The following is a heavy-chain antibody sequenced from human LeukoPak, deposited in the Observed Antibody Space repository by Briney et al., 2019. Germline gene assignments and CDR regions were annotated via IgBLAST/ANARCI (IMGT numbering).Heavy chain of an antibody. Sequence: GGSLRLSCAASGFTFSSYSMNWVRQAPGKGLEWVSYISSSSSTIYYADSVKGRFTISRDNAKNSLYLQMNSLRAEDTAVYYCARDLAYYDFWSGSLGYYYMDVWGKGTTVTVSS. D-gene: IGHD3-3*01. V-gene: IGHV3-48*04. J-gene: IGHJ6*03. CDR3: ARDLAYYDFWSGSLGYYYMDV. CDR2: ISSSSSTI. CDR1: GFTFSSYS.